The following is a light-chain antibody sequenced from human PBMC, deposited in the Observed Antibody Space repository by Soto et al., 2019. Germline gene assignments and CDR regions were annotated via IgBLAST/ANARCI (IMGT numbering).Light chain of an antibody. CDR1: QSVSSSY. CDR3: QQYGSSPTWT. V-gene: IGKV3-20*01. Sequence: EIMLTQSPCTLSVSPGERATLSCRASQSVSSSYLAWYQKKPGQAPRLLLYGASSRATGIPDRFSGSGSGTDFTLTISRLEPEDFAAYYRQQYGSSPTWTFGQGTKVDI. J-gene: IGKJ1*01. CDR2: GAS.